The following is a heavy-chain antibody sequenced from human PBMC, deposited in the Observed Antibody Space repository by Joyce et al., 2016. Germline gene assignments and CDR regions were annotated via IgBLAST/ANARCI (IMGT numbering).Heavy chain of an antibody. D-gene: IGHD1-26*01. CDR3: AKAPGGSPGWLES. Sequence: EVHLVESGGGPVKPGGSLRLSCAASGFTFSNYALHWGRQAPGKGLEWVSSIGLSSTSQDYADSLKGRFSISRDNSKNLVYLHLNSLRVEDTAVYYCAKAPGGSPGWLESWGQGTLVIVSS. CDR2: IGLSSTSQ. CDR1: GFTFSNYA. V-gene: IGHV3-21*01. J-gene: IGHJ4*02.